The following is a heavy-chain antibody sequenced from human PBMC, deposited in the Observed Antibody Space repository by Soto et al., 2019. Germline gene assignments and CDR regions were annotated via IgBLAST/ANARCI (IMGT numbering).Heavy chain of an antibody. CDR3: ARDLAAADY. D-gene: IGHD6-13*01. CDR2: FNPMSGST. Sequence: QVQLVQSGAEVKKPGASVKISCKTSGYIFINYYIHWVRQAPGQGLEWVALFNPMSGSTNYAQKLQSRVTVTSDTSTRTVYMELRSLISEDTAAYYCARDLAAADYWGQGTLVTVSS. J-gene: IGHJ4*02. CDR1: GYIFINYY. V-gene: IGHV1-46*04.